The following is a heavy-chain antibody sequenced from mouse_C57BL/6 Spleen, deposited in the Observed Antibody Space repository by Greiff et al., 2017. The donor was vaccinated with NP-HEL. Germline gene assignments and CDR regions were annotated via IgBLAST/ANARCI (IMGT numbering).Heavy chain of an antibody. V-gene: IGHV14-4*01. CDR1: GFNIKDDY. D-gene: IGHD3-2*02. CDR3: TTTAQATLDY. CDR2: IDPENGDT. Sequence: VHVKQSGAELVRPGASVKLSCTASGFNIKDDYMHWVKQRPEQGLEWIGWIDPENGDTEYASKFQGKATITADTSSNTAYLQLSSLTSEDTAVYYCTTTAQATLDYWGQGTTLTVSS. J-gene: IGHJ2*01.